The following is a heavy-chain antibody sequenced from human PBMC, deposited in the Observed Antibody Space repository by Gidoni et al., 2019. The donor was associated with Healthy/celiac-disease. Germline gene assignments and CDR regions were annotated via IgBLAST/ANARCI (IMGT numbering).Heavy chain of an antibody. V-gene: IGHV3-30*18. CDR1: GFTFSSYG. CDR3: AKTVVPAATFYYYYGMDV. CDR2: ISYDGSNK. D-gene: IGHD2-2*01. J-gene: IGHJ6*02. Sequence: QVQLVESGGGVVQPGRSLRLSCAASGFTFSSYGMHWVRQAPGTGLEWVAVISYDGSNKYYADAVKGRFTISRDNSKNTLYLQMNSLRAEDTAVYYCAKTVVPAATFYYYYGMDVWGQGTTVTVSS.